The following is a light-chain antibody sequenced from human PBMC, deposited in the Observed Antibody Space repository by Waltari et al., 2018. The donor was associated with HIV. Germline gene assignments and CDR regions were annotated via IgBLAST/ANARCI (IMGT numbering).Light chain of an antibody. CDR3: AAWDDGLKGYV. J-gene: IGLJ1*01. CDR1: NSNIGSNV. Sequence: QSVLTQPPSASGTPGQRVTISCSGSNSNIGSNVVNWYHQLPGAAPKLLIYANNVRPSGVPDRFSGSKSGTSASLAISGLQSEDEATYDCAAWDDGLKGYVFGTGTEVTVL. CDR2: ANN. V-gene: IGLV1-44*01.